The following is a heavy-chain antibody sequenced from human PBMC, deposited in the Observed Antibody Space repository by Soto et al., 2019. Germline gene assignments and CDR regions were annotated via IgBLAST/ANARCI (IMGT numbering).Heavy chain of an antibody. Sequence: GPVPPSETLSLTCTVSGGSISSDYWSWIRQPPGKGLEWIGYIYYSGSTNYNPSLKSRVTISVDTSKNQFSLKLSSVTAADTAVYYCAKGHQLLYGRGMDVWGQGTTVTVSS. V-gene: IGHV4-59*01. D-gene: IGHD2-2*02. CDR3: AKGHQLLYGRGMDV. CDR2: IYYSGST. J-gene: IGHJ6*02. CDR1: GGSISSDY.